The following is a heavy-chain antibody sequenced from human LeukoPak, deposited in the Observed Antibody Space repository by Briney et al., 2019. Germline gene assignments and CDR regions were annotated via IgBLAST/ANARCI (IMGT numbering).Heavy chain of an antibody. CDR3: ARRARPWVVDYYFDY. CDR1: GYSFTSYW. D-gene: IGHD2-15*01. J-gene: IGHJ4*02. CDR2: IYPGDSDT. Sequence: GVSLKISCKGSGYSFTSYWIGWVRQMPGKGLEWMGIIYPGDSDTRYSPSFQGQVTISADKSISTAYLQWSSLKASDTAMYYCARRARPWVVDYYFDYWGQGTLVTVSS. V-gene: IGHV5-51*01.